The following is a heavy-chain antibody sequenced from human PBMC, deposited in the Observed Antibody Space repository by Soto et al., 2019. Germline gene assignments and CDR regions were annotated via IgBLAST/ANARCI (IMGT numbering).Heavy chain of an antibody. Sequence: QVQLQESGPGLVKPSQTLSLTCTVSGGSLSSGDYYWSWIRQPPGKGLEWIGYILYSGTTNYNPSLERRLTISVETSKNQFSLTLTSVTAADAAVYYCARNGALDYWGRGTLVTVSS. CDR3: ARNGALDY. D-gene: IGHD2-8*01. CDR1: GGSLSSGDYY. J-gene: IGHJ4*02. V-gene: IGHV4-30-4*01. CDR2: ILYSGTT.